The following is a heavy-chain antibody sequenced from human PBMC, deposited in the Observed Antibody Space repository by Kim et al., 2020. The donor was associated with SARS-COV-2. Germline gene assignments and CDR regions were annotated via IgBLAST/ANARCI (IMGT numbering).Heavy chain of an antibody. V-gene: IGHV3-30*18. CDR2: ISYDGSNK. J-gene: IGHJ6*01. Sequence: GGSLRLSCAASGFTFSSYGMHWVRQAPGKGLEWVAVISYDGSNKYYADSVKGRFTISRDNSKNTLYLQMNSLSAEDTAVYYCAKRIYGDYVLRLYYYCM. D-gene: IGHD4-17*01. CDR3: AKRIYGDYVLRLYYYCM. CDR1: GFTFSSYG.